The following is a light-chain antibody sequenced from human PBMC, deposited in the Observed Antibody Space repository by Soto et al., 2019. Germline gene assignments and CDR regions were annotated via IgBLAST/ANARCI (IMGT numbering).Light chain of an antibody. CDR3: QQYYSTPLT. J-gene: IGKJ4*01. CDR2: WAS. Sequence: DIVMTQSPDSLAVSLGDRATINCKSSQSVLYSSNNKNYLAWYQQKPGQPPKLLIYWASTRESGVPDRFSGSGSGTDFTLTISSLRAEDVAVYYCQQYYSTPLTFGGGTKVEIK. V-gene: IGKV4-1*01. CDR1: QSVLYSSNNKNY.